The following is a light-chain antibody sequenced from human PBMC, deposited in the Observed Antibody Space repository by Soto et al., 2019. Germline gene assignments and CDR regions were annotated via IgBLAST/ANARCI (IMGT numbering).Light chain of an antibody. CDR1: SSNIGATYD. CDR2: ANT. Sequence: QSVLTQPPSVSGAPGQRVTMSCTGSSSNIGATYDVHWYQQFPGTAPKLLIYANTNRPSGVPDRFSGSKSGTSASLAITGLQAEDEADYYCQSYDSSLSGYVFGTGTKVTVL. J-gene: IGLJ1*01. V-gene: IGLV1-40*01. CDR3: QSYDSSLSGYV.